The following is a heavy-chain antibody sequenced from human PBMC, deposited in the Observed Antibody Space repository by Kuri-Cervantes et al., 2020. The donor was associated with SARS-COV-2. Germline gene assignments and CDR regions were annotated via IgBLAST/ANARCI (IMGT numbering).Heavy chain of an antibody. CDR1: GYTFTSYG. V-gene: IGHV1-18*01. D-gene: IGHD3-22*01. Sequence: ASVKVSCKASGYTFTSYGISWVRQAPGQGLEWMGWISAYNGNTNYAQKVQGRVTMTTDTSTSTVYMELRSLRSDDTAVYYCARERGYYYDSSGPVPSYNWFDPWGQGTLVTVSS. CDR2: ISAYNGNT. J-gene: IGHJ5*02. CDR3: ARERGYYYDSSGPVPSYNWFDP.